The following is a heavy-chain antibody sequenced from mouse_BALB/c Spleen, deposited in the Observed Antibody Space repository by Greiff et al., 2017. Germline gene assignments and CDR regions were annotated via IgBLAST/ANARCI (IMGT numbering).Heavy chain of an antibody. CDR1: GFSLTSYG. CDR2: IWAGGST. D-gene: IGHD1-1*01. Sequence: QVQLKESGPGLVAPSQSLSITCTVSGFSLTSYGVHWVRQPPGKGLEWLGVIWAGGSTNYNSALMSRLSISKDNSKSQVFLKMNSLQTDDTAMYYCARENYGSSYVCAYWGQGSLVTVSA. J-gene: IGHJ3*01. CDR3: ARENYGSSYVCAY. V-gene: IGHV2-9*02.